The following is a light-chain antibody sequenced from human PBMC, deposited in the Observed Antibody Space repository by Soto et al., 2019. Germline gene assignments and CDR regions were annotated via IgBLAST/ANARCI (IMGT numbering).Light chain of an antibody. CDR1: QRISTY. CDR3: KQCNSYPRR. V-gene: IGKV1-39*01. Sequence: DIQMTQSPSTLSAGVGDRVTITCRASQRISTYLYWYQQKPGKAPTLLIYAASSLQGGVPSRFSGGGSETDFTLTINTPQPGDFATYCCKQCNSYPRRFGQGNKAEIK. J-gene: IGKJ1*01. CDR2: AAS.